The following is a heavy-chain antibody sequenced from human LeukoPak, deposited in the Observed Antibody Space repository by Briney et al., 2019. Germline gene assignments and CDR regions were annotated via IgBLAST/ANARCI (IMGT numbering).Heavy chain of an antibody. Sequence: GGSLRFSCAASEFTFSSYAMHWVRQAPGKGLEWVAVISYDGSNKYYPDSVRGRFTISRDNSKDTLYLQMNSLRPGDTAVYYYARGLFTGGTYFAYWGQGTLVTVSS. D-gene: IGHD2-8*02. CDR2: ISYDGSNK. CDR3: ARGLFTGGTYFAY. CDR1: EFTFSSYA. V-gene: IGHV3-30-3*01. J-gene: IGHJ4*02.